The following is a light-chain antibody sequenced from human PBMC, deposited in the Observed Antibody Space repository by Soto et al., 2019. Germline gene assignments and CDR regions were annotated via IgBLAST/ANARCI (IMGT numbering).Light chain of an antibody. CDR3: QQYYGLPPLT. Sequence: DIQMTQSPCSLSASIGDRVTITCQASQNITNKLSWYQQKPGKAPHLLLYHASTSAKGVTSRFSGSGSGTAFSFIITSLQREDLATYYCQQYYGLPPLTFGQGTRLEI. CDR2: HAS. CDR1: QNITNK. J-gene: IGKJ5*01. V-gene: IGKV1-33*01.